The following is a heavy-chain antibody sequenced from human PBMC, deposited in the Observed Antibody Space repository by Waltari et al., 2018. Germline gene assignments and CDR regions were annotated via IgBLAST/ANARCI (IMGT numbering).Heavy chain of an antibody. V-gene: IGHV4-39*01. Sequence: QLQLQESGPGLVRPSETLSLTCTVSGGSITTNYNWAWIRQPPGKGLEWMGNMQYRGSTFYNPSLMSRVTISLDTSKNQFSLTLTSVDAADTVVYFCGRIAFGDDGGYFQYWGQGTLVTVSS. CDR1: GGSITTNYN. CDR2: MQYRGST. J-gene: IGHJ1*01. CDR3: GRIAFGDDGGYFQY. D-gene: IGHD4-17*01.